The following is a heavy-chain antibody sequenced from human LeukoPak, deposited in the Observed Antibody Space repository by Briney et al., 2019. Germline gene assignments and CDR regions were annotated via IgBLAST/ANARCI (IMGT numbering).Heavy chain of an antibody. CDR1: GYTFTGYY. V-gene: IGHV1-2*02. D-gene: IGHD5-18*01. J-gene: IGHJ4*02. CDR3: ARDGGWRGYSYGFSDY. CDR2: INPNSGGT. Sequence: AASVKVSCKASGYTFTGYYMHWVRQAPGQGLGWMGWINPNSGGTNYAQKFQGRVTMTRDTSISTAYMELSRLRSDDTAVYYCARDGGWRGYSYGFSDYWGQGTLVTVSS.